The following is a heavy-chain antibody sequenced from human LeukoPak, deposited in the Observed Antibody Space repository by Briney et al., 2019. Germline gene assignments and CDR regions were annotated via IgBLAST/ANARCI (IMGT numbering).Heavy chain of an antibody. CDR1: GASFSNDY. J-gene: IGHJ4*02. V-gene: IGHV4-59*01. D-gene: IGHD3-3*01. Sequence: SETLSLTCTVSGASFSNDYWSWVRQAPGKGLEWIGYIYHNGRTNYSPSLKSRITMSIDTSQNQFSLKLTSVTAADTAVCYCARASEGIGYFDTWGRGSLVTVSS. CDR2: IYHNGRT. CDR3: ARASEGIGYFDT.